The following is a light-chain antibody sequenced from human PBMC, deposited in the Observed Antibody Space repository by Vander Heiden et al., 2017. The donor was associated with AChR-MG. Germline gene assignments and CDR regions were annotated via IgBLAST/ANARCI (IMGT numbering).Light chain of an antibody. CDR3: YSMDSSDSCWV. V-gene: IGLV3-10*01. J-gene: IGLJ3*02. CDR1: ALPKKF. CDR2: EDN. Sequence: SYELTQPPSVSVSPGKTANITCSGEALPKKFVYWYQQKSGQAPELVIYEDNKRLSGIPERFSGSTSGTMATLTISGAQVEDEADYYCYSMDSSDSCWVFGGGTKLTVL.